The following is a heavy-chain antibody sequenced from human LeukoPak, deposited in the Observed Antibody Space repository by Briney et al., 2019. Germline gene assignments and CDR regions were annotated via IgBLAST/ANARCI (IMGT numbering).Heavy chain of an antibody. Sequence: GGSPRLSCAASDLTVSSNYMSWVRQAPGKGLQCVSLIYSGDSTYYADSVKGRFTISRDKSKNTLSLQMNSLRAEDTAVYYCARLTVTTTSDYFDYWGQGTLVTVSP. J-gene: IGHJ4*02. CDR1: DLTVSSNY. CDR2: IYSGDST. D-gene: IGHD4-17*01. V-gene: IGHV3-53*01. CDR3: ARLTVTTTSDYFDY.